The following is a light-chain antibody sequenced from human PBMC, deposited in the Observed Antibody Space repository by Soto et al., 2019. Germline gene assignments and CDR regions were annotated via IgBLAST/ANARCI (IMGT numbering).Light chain of an antibody. CDR3: QQYGNLPLT. Sequence: DIQMTQSRSSLTASVGDKVTFTCQAREDISDFLYWYQQKRGKAPKLLIYDASNLQIGVPSRFTGTGSGTDFTFTTSSLKAEDFATYYSQQYGNLPLTSVGGTKVEIK. CDR2: DAS. J-gene: IGKJ4*01. V-gene: IGKV1-33*01. CDR1: EDISDF.